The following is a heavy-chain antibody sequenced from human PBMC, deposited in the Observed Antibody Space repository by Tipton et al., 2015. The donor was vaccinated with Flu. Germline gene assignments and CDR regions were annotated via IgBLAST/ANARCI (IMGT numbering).Heavy chain of an antibody. Sequence: QVQLVQSGAEVKKPGASVKVSCKASGYTFRSDTIHWVRQAPGERLEWMGWINSYNGNTKYAQNFQGRVTITRDTSASAAFLELSSLGSKDTAVYYCARGMPAAKGFDYWGQGTLVTVSS. CDR1: GYTFRSDT. V-gene: IGHV1-3*01. CDR3: ARGMPAAKGFDY. J-gene: IGHJ4*02. CDR2: INSYNGNT. D-gene: IGHD2-2*01.